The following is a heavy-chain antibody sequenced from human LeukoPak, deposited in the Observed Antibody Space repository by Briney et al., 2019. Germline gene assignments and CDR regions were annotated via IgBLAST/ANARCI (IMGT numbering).Heavy chain of an antibody. J-gene: IGHJ4*02. CDR3: ARDSRLGGDYGSGSPFDY. CDR1: GYSISSGYY. CDR2: ISHAGST. Sequence: PSETLSLTCTVSGYSISSGYYWGWVRQPPGKGLEWIGSISHAGSTDYSLSLKSRVTISLDTSKNQFSLKLSSVTAADTAVYYCARDSRLGGDYGSGSPFDYWGQGTLVTVSS. D-gene: IGHD3-10*01. V-gene: IGHV4-38-2*02.